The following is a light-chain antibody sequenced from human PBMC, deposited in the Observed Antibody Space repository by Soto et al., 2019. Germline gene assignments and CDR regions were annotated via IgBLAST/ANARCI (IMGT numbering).Light chain of an antibody. CDR3: QQDYSTPRT. Sequence: VLTPCQVSLAVSQDNSSTINCKGSQRILDSSNNKNYLVWYQQKPGQPPKVLIYWASTRESGVPDRFSGSGSGTDFTLTISSLQAEDVAVYYCQQDYSTPRTFGQGTKV. CDR1: QRILDSSNNKNY. CDR2: WAS. J-gene: IGKJ1*01. V-gene: IGKV4-1*01.